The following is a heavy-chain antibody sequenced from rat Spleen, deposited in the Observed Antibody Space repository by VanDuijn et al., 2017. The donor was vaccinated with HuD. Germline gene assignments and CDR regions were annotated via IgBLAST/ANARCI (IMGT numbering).Heavy chain of an antibody. J-gene: IGHJ2*01. D-gene: IGHD4-3*01. Sequence: EIQLQESGPGLVKPSQSLSLTCSVTGYTITSGYDWSWIRKFPVNKMESMGYISYSGSTNYNPSLKSRVSITRDTSKNQFFLQLNSVITEDTATYYCARKAIRGFDYWGQGVMVTVSS. CDR3: ARKAIRGFDY. CDR2: ISYSGST. V-gene: IGHV3-4*01. CDR1: GYTITSGY.